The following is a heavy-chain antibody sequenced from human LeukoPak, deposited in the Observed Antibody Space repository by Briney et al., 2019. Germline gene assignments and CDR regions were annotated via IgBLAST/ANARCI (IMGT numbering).Heavy chain of an antibody. Sequence: GGSLRLSCAASGFTFSSYAMSWVRQAPGKGLEWVSAISGSGGSTYYADSVKGRFTISRDNSKNTLYLQMNSLRAEDTAVYYCARVSSQGQVVVGGFGYWGQGTLVTVSS. CDR1: GFTFSSYA. J-gene: IGHJ4*02. V-gene: IGHV3-23*01. CDR2: ISGSGGST. CDR3: ARVSSQGQVVVGGFGY. D-gene: IGHD3-22*01.